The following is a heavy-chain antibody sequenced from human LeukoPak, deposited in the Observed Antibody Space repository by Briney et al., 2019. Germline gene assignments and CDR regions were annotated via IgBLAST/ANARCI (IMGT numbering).Heavy chain of an antibody. CDR3: ARDIRFLEWSRGYYMDV. CDR2: IKQDGSEI. V-gene: IGHV3-7*03. Sequence: GGSLRLSCAVSGFTFRSYWMSWVRQAPRKGLEWVANIKQDGSEIYYVDSVKGRFTISRDNAKNALYLQMSSLRAEDTALYHCARDIRFLEWSRGYYMDVWGKGTTVTVSS. D-gene: IGHD3-3*01. J-gene: IGHJ6*03. CDR1: GFTFRSYW.